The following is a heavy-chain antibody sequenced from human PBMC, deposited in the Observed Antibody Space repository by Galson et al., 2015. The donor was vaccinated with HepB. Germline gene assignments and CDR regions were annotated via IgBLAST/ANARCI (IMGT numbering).Heavy chain of an antibody. CDR1: GYTFTSYY. CDR3: AKDHRGSGSYYGYYFDY. J-gene: IGHJ4*02. Sequence: SVKVSCKASGYTFTSYYMHWVRQAPGQGLEWMGIINPSGGSTSYAQKFQGRVTMTRDTSTSTVYMELSSLRSEDTAVYYCAKDHRGSGSYYGYYFDYWGQGTLVTVSS. CDR2: INPSGGST. V-gene: IGHV1-46*01. D-gene: IGHD3-10*01.